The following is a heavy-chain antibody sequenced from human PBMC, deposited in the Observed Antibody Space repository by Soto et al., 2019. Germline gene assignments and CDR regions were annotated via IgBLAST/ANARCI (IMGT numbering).Heavy chain of an antibody. CDR2: ISGSGDTT. Sequence: GGSLRLSCAASGFTFSTYAMNWVRQAPGKGLEWVSAISGSGDTTYYADSVKGRFTVSRDNSKNTLYLQMNSLRAEDTAVFYCAKERSSGWSFDYWGPGTLVTAPQ. CDR3: AKERSSGWSFDY. V-gene: IGHV3-23*01. J-gene: IGHJ4*02. D-gene: IGHD6-19*01. CDR1: GFTFSTYA.